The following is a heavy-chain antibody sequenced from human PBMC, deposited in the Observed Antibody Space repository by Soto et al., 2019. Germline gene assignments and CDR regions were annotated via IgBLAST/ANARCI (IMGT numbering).Heavy chain of an antibody. V-gene: IGHV1-2*04. CDR2: INPNSGGT. CDR3: ARGGPRGYCSSTSCYAPKWSWFDP. CDR1: GYTFTGYY. D-gene: IGHD2-2*01. J-gene: IGHJ5*02. Sequence: ASVKVSSKASGYTFTGYYMHWVRQAPGQGLEWMGWINPNSGGTNYAQKFQGWVTMTRDTSISTAYMELSRLRSDDTAVYYCARGGPRGYCSSTSCYAPKWSWFDPWGQGTLVTVSS.